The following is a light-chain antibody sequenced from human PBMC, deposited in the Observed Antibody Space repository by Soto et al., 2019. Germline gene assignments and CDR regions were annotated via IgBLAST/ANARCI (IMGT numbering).Light chain of an antibody. CDR2: DAS. J-gene: IGKJ2*01. CDR1: QSMSSY. Sequence: DIQMTQSPSTLSASVGDRVSITCRASQSMSSYLAWYQQKPGKAPKLLIYDASTLESGVPSRFSGSGSGTEFTLTISSLQPDVFATYYCQQYKSFSPYTFGQGTRLEI. CDR3: QQYKSFSPYT. V-gene: IGKV1-5*01.